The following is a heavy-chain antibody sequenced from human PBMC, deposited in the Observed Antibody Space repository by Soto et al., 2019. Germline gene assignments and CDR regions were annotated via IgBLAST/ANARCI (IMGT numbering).Heavy chain of an antibody. V-gene: IGHV4-31*03. Sequence: QVQLQESGPGLVKPSRTLSLTCTVSGGSITSHTHYWSWIRQHPGKGLEWIGNIYFRGTTYYNPSLESRVFISLDTSKNHFSLSLTSVTAADTAVYFCATYDYSDFYFDQWGQGTLVSVSS. CDR1: GGSITSHTHY. CDR2: IYFRGTT. CDR3: ATYDYSDFYFDQ. J-gene: IGHJ4*02. D-gene: IGHD4-17*01.